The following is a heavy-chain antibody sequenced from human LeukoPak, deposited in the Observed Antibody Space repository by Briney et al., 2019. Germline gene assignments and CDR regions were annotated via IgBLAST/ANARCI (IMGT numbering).Heavy chain of an antibody. CDR3: ARGTHIDSSGYYAGHFDY. V-gene: IGHV1-46*01. CDR2: IDPTGGST. CDR1: GYTFTTYY. J-gene: IGHJ4*02. Sequence: GALVTVSCKASGYTFTTYYMHCVRQAPGQGLEWMGIIDPTGGSTYYAQKFLGRVTMTRDTSTSTVYMDLSSLRSEDTAVYYCARGTHIDSSGYYAGHFDYWGQGTLVTVSS. D-gene: IGHD3-22*01.